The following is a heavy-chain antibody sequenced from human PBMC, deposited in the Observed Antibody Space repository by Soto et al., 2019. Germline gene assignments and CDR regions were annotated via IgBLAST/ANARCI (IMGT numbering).Heavy chain of an antibody. CDR3: ARDRSAGITGEFDP. D-gene: IGHD1-20*01. CDR2: IFNSGTT. V-gene: IGHV4-38-2*02. Sequence: SETLSLTSTISGYSISSGYYCGWIWQPPGKGVECMGSIFNSGTTYYTPSLKSRVTISVDTSKNQFSLKLRSVTAADTAVYYCARDRSAGITGEFDPWGQGARVPVSS. J-gene: IGHJ5*02. CDR1: GYSISSGYY.